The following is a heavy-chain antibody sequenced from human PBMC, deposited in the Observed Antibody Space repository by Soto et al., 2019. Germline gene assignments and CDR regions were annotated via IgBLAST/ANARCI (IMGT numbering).Heavy chain of an antibody. Sequence: GGPLRLSCAAPQFSFSSYWMHWVRQVPGKGPAWVSRINHDGSKTEYADSVKGRFTISRDNTNNTLYLQMNSLRVEDTAMYYCVREPWGFSGTWYDYWGQGTLVTVSS. CDR3: VREPWGFSGTWYDY. D-gene: IGHD6-13*01. CDR1: QFSFSSYW. J-gene: IGHJ4*02. CDR2: INHDGSKT. V-gene: IGHV3-74*01.